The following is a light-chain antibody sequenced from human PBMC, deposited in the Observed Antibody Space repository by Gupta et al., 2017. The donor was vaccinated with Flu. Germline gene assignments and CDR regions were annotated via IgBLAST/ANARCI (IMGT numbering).Light chain of an antibody. J-gene: IGLJ2*01. CDR3: AAWDDSRGGQV. CDR1: SSNIGGNY. Sequence: QSVLTQPPSASGTLGQRVTISCSGSSSNIGGNYVHWYQQFPGTAPNLLIYRNDKRPSGVPARFSGSKSGTSASLAISGLRSEDETDYYCAAWDDSRGGQVFGGGTKLTVL. V-gene: IGLV1-47*01. CDR2: RND.